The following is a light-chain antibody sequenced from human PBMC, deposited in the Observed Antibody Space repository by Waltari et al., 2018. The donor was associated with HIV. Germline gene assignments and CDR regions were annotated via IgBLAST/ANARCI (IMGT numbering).Light chain of an antibody. CDR2: DVT. CDR1: ASDLGDYNY. Sequence: QSVLTQPASVSGAPGHSITISRTGTASDLGDYNYVSWYQQLPAKAPKLVIYDVTQRPSGISHRFSGSRSGTMASLTISGLQAEDEADYYCSSYARNSPWLFGGGTKLTVL. V-gene: IGLV2-14*03. J-gene: IGLJ2*01. CDR3: SSYARNSPWL.